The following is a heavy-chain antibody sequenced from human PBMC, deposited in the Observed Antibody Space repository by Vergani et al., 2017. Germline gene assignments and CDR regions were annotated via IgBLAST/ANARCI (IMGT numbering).Heavy chain of an antibody. D-gene: IGHD6-13*01. Sequence: QVQLVESGGGVVQPGGSLRLSCAASGFTFSSYGMHWVRQAPGKGLEWVAFIRYDGSNKYYADSVKGRFTISRDNSKNTLYLQMNSLRAEDTAVYYCAKDRSSSWSGPYYYYGMDVWGQGP. CDR3: AKDRSSSWSGPYYYYGMDV. V-gene: IGHV3-30*02. CDR2: IRYDGSNK. J-gene: IGHJ6*02. CDR1: GFTFSSYG.